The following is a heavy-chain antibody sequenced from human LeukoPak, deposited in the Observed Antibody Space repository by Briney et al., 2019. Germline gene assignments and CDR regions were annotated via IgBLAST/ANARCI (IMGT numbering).Heavy chain of an antibody. CDR3: AKVWGYCSGGSCDYYYYYYMDV. CDR1: GFTFSSYG. D-gene: IGHD2-15*01. J-gene: IGHJ6*03. V-gene: IGHV3-30*02. Sequence: GGSLRLSCAASGFTFSSYGMHWVRQAPGKGLEWVAFIRYDGSNKYYADSVKGRFTISRDNSKNTLYLQMNSLRAEDTAVFYCAKVWGYCSGGSCDYYYYYYMDVWGKGTTVTVSS. CDR2: IRYDGSNK.